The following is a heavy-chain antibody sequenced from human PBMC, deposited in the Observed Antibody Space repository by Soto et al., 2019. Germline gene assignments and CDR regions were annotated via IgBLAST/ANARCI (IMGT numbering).Heavy chain of an antibody. CDR3: ARDRYNWNPNTAAHYYGRYV. V-gene: IGHV1-2*04. CDR2: INPNSGGT. CDR1: GYTFTGYY. Sequence: GAEVKVSCKSSGYTFTGYYMHWVRQAPGQGLEWMGWINPNSGGTNYAQKFQGWVTMTRDTSISTAYMELSRLRSDDTAVYYCARDRYNWNPNTAAHYYGRYVWGQGTKVTVAS. J-gene: IGHJ6*02. D-gene: IGHD1-20*01.